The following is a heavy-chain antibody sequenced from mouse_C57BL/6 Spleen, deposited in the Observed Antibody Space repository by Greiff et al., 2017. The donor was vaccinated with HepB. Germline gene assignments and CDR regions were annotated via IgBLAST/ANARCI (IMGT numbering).Heavy chain of an antibody. CDR1: GFTFSDYG. Sequence: EVQGVESGGGLVKPGGSLKLSCAASGFTFSDYGMHWVRQAPEKGLEWVAYISSGSSTIYYADTVKGRFTISRDNAKNTLFLQMTSLRSEDTAMYYCARGGYDYDSYAIDYWGQGTSVTVSS. D-gene: IGHD2-4*01. CDR3: ARGGYDYDSYAIDY. V-gene: IGHV5-17*01. J-gene: IGHJ4*01. CDR2: ISSGSSTI.